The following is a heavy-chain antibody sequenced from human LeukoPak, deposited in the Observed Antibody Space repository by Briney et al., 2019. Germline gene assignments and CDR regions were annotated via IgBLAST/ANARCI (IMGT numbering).Heavy chain of an antibody. CDR1: GFTFSRYA. V-gene: IGHV3-23*01. CDR3: AKVARSSSLPYYFDY. CDR2: ISGTGGST. Sequence: GGSLRLSGAASGFTFSRYAMSWVRQAPGKGLEWVSGISGTGGSTDYADSVKGRFTISRDNSKSTLYLQMNSLSAEDTALNYCAKVARSSSLPYYFDYWGQGTLVTVSS. J-gene: IGHJ4*02. D-gene: IGHD6-13*01.